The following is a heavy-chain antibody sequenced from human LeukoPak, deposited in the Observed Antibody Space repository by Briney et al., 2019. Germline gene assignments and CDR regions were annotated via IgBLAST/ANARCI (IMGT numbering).Heavy chain of an antibody. J-gene: IGHJ3*02. CDR1: GYTFTSYY. CDR2: ISAYNGNT. V-gene: IGHV1-18*01. CDR3: ARGGDYYDSTNVGAFDI. Sequence: ASVKVSCKASGYTFTSYYINWVRQAPGQGLEWMGWISAYNGNTNYAQKLQGRVTMTTDTSTSTAYMELRSLRSDDTAVYYCARGGDYYDSTNVGAFDIWGQGTMVTVSS. D-gene: IGHD3-22*01.